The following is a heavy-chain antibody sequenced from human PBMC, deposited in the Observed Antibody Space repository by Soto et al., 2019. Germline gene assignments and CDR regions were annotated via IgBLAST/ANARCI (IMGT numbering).Heavy chain of an antibody. CDR2: IWYDGSNK. D-gene: IGHD2-2*01. J-gene: IGHJ6*02. Sequence: GGSLRLSCAASGFTFSSYGMHWVRQAPGKGLEWVAVIWYDGSNKYFADSVKGRFTISRDNSKNTLYLQMNSLRAEDTAVYYCARDYCSSTSCYYNYYYYGMDVWGQGTTVTVSS. CDR1: GFTFSSYG. CDR3: ARDYCSSTSCYYNYYYYGMDV. V-gene: IGHV3-33*01.